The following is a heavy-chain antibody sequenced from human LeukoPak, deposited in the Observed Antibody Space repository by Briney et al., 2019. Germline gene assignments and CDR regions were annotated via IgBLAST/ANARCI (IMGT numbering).Heavy chain of an antibody. D-gene: IGHD5-24*01. CDR3: ARHFDRDGYKSNAFDI. CDR1: GGSFSSSSYY. Sequence: SETLSLTCTVSGGSFSSSSYYWGWIRQPLGKGLEWIGSMYYSGSTYYNASLRSRVTISVDTSKNQFSLKLSSVTAADTAVYYCARHFDRDGYKSNAFDIWGQGAMVTVPS. J-gene: IGHJ3*02. CDR2: MYYSGST. V-gene: IGHV4-39*01.